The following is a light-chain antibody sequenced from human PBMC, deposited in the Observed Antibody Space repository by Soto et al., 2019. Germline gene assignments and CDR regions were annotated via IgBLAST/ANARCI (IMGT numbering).Light chain of an antibody. CDR3: HQRQSWPRT. V-gene: IGKV3-11*01. CDR2: QTS. J-gene: IGKJ1*01. Sequence: EIVLAQSPATLSSFPGERVTLSCRASQAVNTRLAWYQHRPGQSPRLLIYQTSLRAAGIPARFSASGSGTDFTLTISDVQPEDFALYYCHQRQSWPRTFGQGTKVDI. CDR1: QAVNTR.